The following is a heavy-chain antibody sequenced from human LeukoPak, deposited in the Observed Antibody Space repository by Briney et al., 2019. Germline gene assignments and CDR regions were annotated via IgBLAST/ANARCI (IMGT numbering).Heavy chain of an antibody. CDR3: ARDGGMTTVTTSFYYYYGMDV. CDR1: GFTFSSYA. D-gene: IGHD4-17*01. Sequence: GGPLRLSCAASGFTFSSYAMHWVRQAPGKGLEWVAVISYDGSNKYYADSVKGRFTISRDNAKNSLYLQMNSLRAEDTAVYYCARDGGMTTVTTSFYYYYGMDVWGQGTTVTVSS. V-gene: IGHV3-30-3*01. CDR2: ISYDGSNK. J-gene: IGHJ6*02.